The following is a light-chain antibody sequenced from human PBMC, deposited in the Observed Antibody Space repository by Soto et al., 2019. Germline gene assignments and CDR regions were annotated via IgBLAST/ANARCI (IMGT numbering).Light chain of an antibody. J-gene: IGLJ2*01. V-gene: IGLV2-23*01. CDR1: SSDVGSYNL. CDR3: CSYAGPSTVV. Sequence: QSALTQPASVSGSPGQSITISCTGTSSDVGSYNLVSWYQQHPGKAPKLMIYEGSKRPSGVSNRFSGSKSGNTASLTISGLQAEDEADYHCCSYAGPSTVVFGGGTKLTVL. CDR2: EGS.